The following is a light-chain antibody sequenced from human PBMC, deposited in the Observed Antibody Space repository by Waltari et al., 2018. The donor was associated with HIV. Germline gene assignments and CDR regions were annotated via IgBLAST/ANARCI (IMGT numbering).Light chain of an antibody. Sequence: DIQMTQSPSTLSASVGDRVTITCRASQRISTSLAWYQQKPGKAPNLLIYKASTLESGVPSRFSGSGSGTEFTLTISSLQPDDFATYYCQQYNRYSWTFGQGTKVDIK. CDR3: QQYNRYSWT. J-gene: IGKJ1*01. CDR1: QRISTS. CDR2: KAS. V-gene: IGKV1-5*03.